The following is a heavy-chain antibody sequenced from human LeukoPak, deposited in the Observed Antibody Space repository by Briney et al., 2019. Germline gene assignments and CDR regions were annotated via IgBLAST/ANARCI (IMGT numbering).Heavy chain of an antibody. V-gene: IGHV3-30*02. D-gene: IGHD3-3*01. J-gene: IGHJ4*02. CDR1: GFTFSSYG. CDR2: IRYDGSNK. Sequence: PGGSLRLSCAASGFTFSSYGMHWVRQAPGKGLEWVAFIRYDGSNKYYADSVKGRFTISRDNSKNTLYLQMNSLRAEDTAVYYCAKDGVPYYDFWSGYYSSYWGQGTLVTASS. CDR3: AKDGVPYYDFWSGYYSSY.